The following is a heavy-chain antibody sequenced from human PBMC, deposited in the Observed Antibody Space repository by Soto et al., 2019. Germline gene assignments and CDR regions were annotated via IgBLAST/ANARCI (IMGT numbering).Heavy chain of an antibody. CDR3: ARVAAAGPLHYGMDV. CDR2: IYHSGST. D-gene: IGHD6-13*01. Sequence: SETLSLTCAVSGGSISGGGYSWSWIRQPPGKGLEWIGYIYHSGSTYYNPSLKSRVTISVDRSKNQFSLKLSSVTAADTAVYYCARVAAAGPLHYGMDVWGQGTTVTVSS. V-gene: IGHV4-30-2*01. CDR1: GGSISGGGYS. J-gene: IGHJ6*02.